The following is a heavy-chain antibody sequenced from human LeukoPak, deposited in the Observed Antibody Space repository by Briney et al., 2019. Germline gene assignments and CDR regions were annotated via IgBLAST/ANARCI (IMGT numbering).Heavy chain of an antibody. CDR1: GYIFTSYG. V-gene: IGHV1-18*01. D-gene: IGHD3-3*01. J-gene: IGHJ4*02. CDR3: ARDSIPGAHYDFWTSDHFDY. Sequence: ASVKVSCKASGYIFTSYGINWVRQAPGQGLEWMGWISAYNANTNYAQKLQGRVTMNTDTSTSTAYMELRSLTSDDTAVYYCARDSIPGAHYDFWTSDHFDYWGQGTLVTVSS. CDR2: ISAYNANT.